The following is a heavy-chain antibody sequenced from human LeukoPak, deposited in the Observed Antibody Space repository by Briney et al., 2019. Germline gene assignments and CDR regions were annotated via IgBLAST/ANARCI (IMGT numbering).Heavy chain of an antibody. CDR3: ARADPTRADV. V-gene: IGHV1-8*02. CDR1: GYTFTSYG. CDR2: MNPNNGNT. J-gene: IGHJ6*02. Sequence: AASVKVSCKASGYTFTSYGISWVRQAPGQGLEWMGWMNPNNGNTGYAQKFQGRVTMTRNTSISTAYMELSSLRSDDTAVYYCARADPTRADVWGQGTTVTVSS.